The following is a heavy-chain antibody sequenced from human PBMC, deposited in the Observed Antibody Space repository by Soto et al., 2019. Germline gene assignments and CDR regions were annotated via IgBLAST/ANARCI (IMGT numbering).Heavy chain of an antibody. J-gene: IGHJ6*02. V-gene: IGHV3-30*18. D-gene: IGHD6-19*01. CDR1: GFTFSSYG. CDR3: AKAVAGYSSGWPYYYYYYGMDV. Sequence: GGSLRPSCAASGFTFSSYGMHWVRQAPGKGLEWVAVISYDGSNKYYADSVKGRFTISRDNSKNTLYLQMNSLRAEDTAVYYCAKAVAGYSSGWPYYYYYYGMDVWGQGTTVTVSS. CDR2: ISYDGSNK.